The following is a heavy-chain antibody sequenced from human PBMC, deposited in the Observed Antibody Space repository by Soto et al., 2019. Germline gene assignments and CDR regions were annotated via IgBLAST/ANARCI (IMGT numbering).Heavy chain of an antibody. J-gene: IGHJ4*02. CDR2: INPSGGGT. V-gene: IGHV1-46*01. D-gene: IGHD1-1*01. CDR1: GFTFTNYY. CDR3: ARDSGDTTLRQWGRSFHY. Sequence: QVQLVQSGAEVKKPGASVKVSCKACGFTFTNYYIHWVRQAPGQGLEWMGLINPSGGGTFYAQKFQGRVTVTRDTSTGTVYMELSNLRSEDTAVYFCARDSGDTTLRQWGRSFHYWGQGTLVTVSS.